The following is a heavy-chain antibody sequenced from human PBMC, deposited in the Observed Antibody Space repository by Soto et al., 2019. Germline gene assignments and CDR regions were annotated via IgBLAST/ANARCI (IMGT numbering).Heavy chain of an antibody. CDR3: AKDLDYDILTGYPPQGDSVFDI. Sequence: EVQLLESGGGLVQPGGSLRLSCAASGFTFSSYAMSWVRQAPGKGLEWVSAISGSGGSTYYADSVKGRFTISRDNSKNTLYLQMNSLRAEDTAVYYCAKDLDYDILTGYPPQGDSVFDIWGQGTMVTVSS. CDR2: ISGSGGST. CDR1: GFTFSSYA. D-gene: IGHD3-9*01. V-gene: IGHV3-23*01. J-gene: IGHJ3*02.